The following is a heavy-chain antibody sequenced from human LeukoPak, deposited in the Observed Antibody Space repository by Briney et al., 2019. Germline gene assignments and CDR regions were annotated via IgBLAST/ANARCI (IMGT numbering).Heavy chain of an antibody. CDR2: IQGDGSNT. CDR3: ARGTSAGGPISPFDF. CDR1: GFTFSKNW. Sequence: GGSLRLSCVASGFTFSKNWMHWVRQAPGKGLVWVSRIQGDGSNTNYADSVKGRFSISRDNAKNTVYLQMNSLRAEDTGIYYCARGTSAGGPISPFDFWGQGTVVTVSS. V-gene: IGHV3-74*01. J-gene: IGHJ4*02. D-gene: IGHD6-13*01.